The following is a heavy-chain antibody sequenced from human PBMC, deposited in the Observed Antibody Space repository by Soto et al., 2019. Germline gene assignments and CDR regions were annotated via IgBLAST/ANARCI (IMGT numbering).Heavy chain of an antibody. V-gene: IGHV4-59*01. J-gene: IGHJ4*02. Sequence: SETLSLTCTVSGGSISSYYWSWIRQPPGKGLEWIGYIYYSGSTNYNPSLKSRVTISVDTSKNQFSLKLSSVTAADTAVYYCAREGSYGSFGYWGQGTLGTVSS. D-gene: IGHD1-26*01. CDR2: IYYSGST. CDR3: AREGSYGSFGY. CDR1: GGSISSYY.